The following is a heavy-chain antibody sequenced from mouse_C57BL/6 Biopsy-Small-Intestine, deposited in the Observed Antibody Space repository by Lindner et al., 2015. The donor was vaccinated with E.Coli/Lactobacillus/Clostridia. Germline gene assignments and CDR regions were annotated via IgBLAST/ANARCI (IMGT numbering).Heavy chain of an antibody. CDR1: GYTFTHYW. CDR2: IDPSDDSI. V-gene: IGHV1-50*01. CDR3: ARSELTGVDY. Sequence: VQLQESGADLVKPGTSVKLSCKASGYTFTHYWMQWVKQRPGQGLEWIGEIDPSDDSINYNQNFKGKATLTVDTPSNTAYMELSSLTSEDSAVYYCARSELTGVDYWGQGTTLTVSS. D-gene: IGHD4-1*01. J-gene: IGHJ2*01.